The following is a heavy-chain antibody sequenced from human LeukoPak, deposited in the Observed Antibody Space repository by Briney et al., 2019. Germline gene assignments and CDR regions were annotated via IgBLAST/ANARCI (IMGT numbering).Heavy chain of an antibody. CDR2: SNPISGGT. V-gene: IGHV1-2*02. D-gene: IGHD2-15*01. J-gene: IGHJ6*03. CDR1: GYTFTGYY. Sequence: APLKISSTASGYTFTGYYMPWVRHAPGQGLEWMGWSNPISGGTNYAQKFPGRVTMTTDTSTSTAYMELSRLRSDDTAVYYGARDCGYCSGGSCYRGVSYYYYMDVWGKGTTVTVSS. CDR3: ARDCGYCSGGSCYRGVSYYYYMDV.